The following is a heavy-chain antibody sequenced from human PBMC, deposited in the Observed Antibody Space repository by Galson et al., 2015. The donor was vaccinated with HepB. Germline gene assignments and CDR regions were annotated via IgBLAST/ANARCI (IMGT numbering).Heavy chain of an antibody. CDR3: ARDPPCGLPLYDY. V-gene: IGHV7-4-1*02. J-gene: IGHJ4*02. Sequence: SVKVSCKASGYTFTSYAMHWVRQAPGQGLECMGLIDTNAGNTTYAQSFKGRFVFSLDTSVSTAYLQISSLKAEDTAVYYCARDPPCGLPLYDYCAPASLVTAS. CDR1: GYTFTSYA. CDR2: IDTNAGNT. D-gene: IGHD1-14*01.